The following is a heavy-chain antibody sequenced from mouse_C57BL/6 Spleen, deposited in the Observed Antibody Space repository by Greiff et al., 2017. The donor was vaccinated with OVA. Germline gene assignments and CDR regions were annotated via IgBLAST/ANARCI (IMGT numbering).Heavy chain of an antibody. Sequence: DVQLQESGPGLVKPSQSLSLTCSVTGYSITSGYYWNWIRQFPGNKLEWMGYISYDGSNNYNPSLKNRISITRDTSKNQFFLKLNSVTTEDTATYYCARQLRLPYFDYWGQGTTLTVSS. CDR1: GYSITSGYY. D-gene: IGHD3-2*02. CDR3: ARQLRLPYFDY. V-gene: IGHV3-6*01. J-gene: IGHJ2*01. CDR2: ISYDGSN.